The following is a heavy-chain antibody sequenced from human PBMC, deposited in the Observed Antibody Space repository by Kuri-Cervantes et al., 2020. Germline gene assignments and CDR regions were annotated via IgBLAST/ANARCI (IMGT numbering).Heavy chain of an antibody. J-gene: IGHJ3*02. CDR1: GGSISSGGYY. Sequence: LRLSCTVSGGSISSGGYYWSWIRQHPGKGLEWIGYIYYSGSTYYNPSLKSRVTISVDRSKNQFSLKLSSVTAADTAVYYCARVGSSYAHSGDAFDIWGQGTWSPSPQ. CDR2: IYYSGST. CDR3: ARVGSSYAHSGDAFDI. D-gene: IGHD2-2*01. V-gene: IGHV4-31*03.